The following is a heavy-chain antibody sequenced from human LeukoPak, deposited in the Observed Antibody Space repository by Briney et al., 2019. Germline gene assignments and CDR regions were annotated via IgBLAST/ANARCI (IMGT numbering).Heavy chain of an antibody. D-gene: IGHD2-15*01. V-gene: IGHV1-18*01. J-gene: IGHJ4*02. CDR2: ISAHYGNT. Sequence: GASVKVPCKASGYIFTRYGISWVRQAPGQGLEWMGWISAHYGNTNYAQKFQGRLTMTTDTSTNTAYMELRSLRPDDTAVYYCARDFFHGHCSGLSCFLLGYWGQGSLVTVSS. CDR3: ARDFFHGHCSGLSCFLLGY. CDR1: GYIFTRYG.